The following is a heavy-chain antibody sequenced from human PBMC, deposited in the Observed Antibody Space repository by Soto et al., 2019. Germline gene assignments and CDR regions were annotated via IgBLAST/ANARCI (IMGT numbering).Heavy chain of an antibody. J-gene: IGHJ6*02. Sequence: SETLSLTCTVSGGSISSGDYYWSWIRQPPGKGLEWIGYIYYSGSTYYNPSLKSRVTISVDTSKNQFSLKLSSVTAADTAVYYCARELPQRQGRNMDAWGQGTTVTVSS. D-gene: IGHD1-1*01. CDR3: ARELPQRQGRNMDA. CDR1: GGSISSGDYY. V-gene: IGHV4-30-4*01. CDR2: IYYSGST.